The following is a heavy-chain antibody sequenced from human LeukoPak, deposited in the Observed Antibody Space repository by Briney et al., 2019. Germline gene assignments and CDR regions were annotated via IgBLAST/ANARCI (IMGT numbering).Heavy chain of an antibody. J-gene: IGHJ4*02. CDR1: GGSFSGYY. D-gene: IGHD3-10*01. CDR2: INHSGST. CDR3: ARESFYGSGSYYKPFDY. V-gene: IGHV4-34*01. Sequence: SETLSLTCAVYGGSFSGYYWSWIRQPPGKGLEWIGEINHSGSTNYNPSLKSRVTISVDTSKNQFSLKLSSVTAADTAVYYCARESFYGSGSYYKPFDYWGQGTLVTVS.